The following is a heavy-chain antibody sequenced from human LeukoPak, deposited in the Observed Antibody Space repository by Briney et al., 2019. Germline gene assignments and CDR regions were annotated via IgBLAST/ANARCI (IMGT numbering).Heavy chain of an antibody. CDR1: GFSVSSNY. CDR2: LYSGGRT. D-gene: IGHD1-26*01. J-gene: IGHJ3*02. CDR3: ARGGSYSYDAFDI. Sequence: GSLRLSCAASGFSVSSNYMSWVRQAPGKGLEWVSVLYSGGRTYYADSVKGRFTISRDNSKNTLYLQMNSLRAEDTAVYYCARGGSYSYDAFDIWGQGTMVTVSS. V-gene: IGHV3-66*01.